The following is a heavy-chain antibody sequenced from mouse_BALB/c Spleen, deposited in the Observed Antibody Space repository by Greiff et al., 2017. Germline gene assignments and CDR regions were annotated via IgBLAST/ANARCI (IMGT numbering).Heavy chain of an antibody. CDR2: IRLKSNNYAT. Sequence: EVQLQESGGGLVQPGGSMKLSCVASGFTFSNYWMNWVRQSPEKGLEWVAEIRLKSNNYATHYAESVKGRFTISRDDSKSSVYLQMNNLRAEDTGIYYCTREFWFAYWGQGTLVTVSA. J-gene: IGHJ3*01. CDR1: GFTFSNYW. CDR3: TREFWFAY. V-gene: IGHV6-6*02.